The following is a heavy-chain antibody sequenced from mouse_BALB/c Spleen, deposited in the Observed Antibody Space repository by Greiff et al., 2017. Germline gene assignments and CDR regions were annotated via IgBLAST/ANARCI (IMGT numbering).Heavy chain of an antibody. CDR2: IDPFNGGT. CDR1: GYSFTSYY. J-gene: IGHJ3*01. Sequence: EVQLKESGAELAKPGASVKISCKASGYSFTSYYMHWVKQSHGKSLEWIGYIDPFNGGTSYNQKFKGKATLTVDKSSSTAYMHLSSLTSEDSAVYYCARGGAYWGQGTLVTVSA. CDR3: ARGGAY. V-gene: IGHV1S135*01.